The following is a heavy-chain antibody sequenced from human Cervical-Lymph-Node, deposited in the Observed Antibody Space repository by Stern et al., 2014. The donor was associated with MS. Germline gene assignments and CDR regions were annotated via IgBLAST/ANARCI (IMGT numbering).Heavy chain of an antibody. CDR1: GFTFSNYV. J-gene: IGHJ4*02. Sequence: VQLVESGGGVVQPGRSLRLSCAASGFTFSNYVMHWVRQAPGKGLEWLSVIWYDGNKKYYADSVKGRFTISRDNSKNTLFLQMSSLTAEDTALYYCARGNWNYEGMGYWGQGTLVTVSS. D-gene: IGHD1-7*01. V-gene: IGHV3-33*01. CDR2: IWYDGNKK. CDR3: ARGNWNYEGMGY.